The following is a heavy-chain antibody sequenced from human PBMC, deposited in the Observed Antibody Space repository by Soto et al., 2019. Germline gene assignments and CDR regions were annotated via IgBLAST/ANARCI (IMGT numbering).Heavy chain of an antibody. CDR1: GFTFGDYA. CDR2: LRSKAYGGTT. CDR3: TRDAYYYDSSGYYYVPYDAFDI. V-gene: IGHV3-49*04. Sequence: GGSLRLSCTASGFTFGDYAMSWVRQAPGKGLEWVGFLRSKAYGGTTEYAASVKGRFTISRDDSKSIAYLQMNSLKTEDTAVYYCTRDAYYYDSSGYYYVPYDAFDIWGQGTMVTVSS. J-gene: IGHJ3*02. D-gene: IGHD3-22*01.